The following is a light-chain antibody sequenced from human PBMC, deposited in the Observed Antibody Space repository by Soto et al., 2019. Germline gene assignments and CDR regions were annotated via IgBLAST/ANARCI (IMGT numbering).Light chain of an antibody. Sequence: EIVMTQSPATLSVSPGERATLSCRASQSVSSNLAWYQPKPGQAPRLLIYRASTRATGIPARFSGRGSATEFTLTISSLQSEDCAVYYCQQCNDCPHTFGQGTKLEIK. CDR1: QSVSSN. CDR2: RAS. J-gene: IGKJ2*01. CDR3: QQCNDCPHT. V-gene: IGKV3-15*01.